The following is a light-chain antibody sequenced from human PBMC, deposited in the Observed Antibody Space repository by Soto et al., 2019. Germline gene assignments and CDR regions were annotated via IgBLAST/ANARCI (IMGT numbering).Light chain of an antibody. J-gene: IGLJ1*01. CDR2: SNN. V-gene: IGLV1-44*01. Sequence: QSALTQPPSASGTPGQRVTISCSGSRSNIGSNTVNWYQQLPGTSPKLLIYSNNQRPSGVPDRFSGSKSGTSASLAISGLQSEAEADYYCAAWDDSLNGYVFGTGTKVTV. CDR3: AAWDDSLNGYV. CDR1: RSNIGSNT.